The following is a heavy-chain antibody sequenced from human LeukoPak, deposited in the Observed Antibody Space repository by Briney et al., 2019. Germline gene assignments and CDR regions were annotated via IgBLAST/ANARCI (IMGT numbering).Heavy chain of an antibody. CDR3: ASGRLLNYYYYYMDV. D-gene: IGHD2/OR15-2a*01. CDR1: GFTFSSYS. Sequence: GGSLRLSCAASGFTFSSYSMNWVRQAPGKGLEWVSSISSSSSYIYYADSVKGRFTISRDNAKNSLYLQMNSLRAEDTAVYYCASGRLLNYYYYYMDVWGKGTTVTVSS. V-gene: IGHV3-21*01. J-gene: IGHJ6*03. CDR2: ISSSSSYI.